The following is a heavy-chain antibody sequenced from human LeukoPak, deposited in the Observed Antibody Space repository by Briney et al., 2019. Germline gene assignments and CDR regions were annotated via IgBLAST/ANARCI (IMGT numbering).Heavy chain of an antibody. V-gene: IGHV3-13*01. D-gene: IGHD2-8*01. Sequence: GGSLRLSCAASGFTFSSYDMHWVRQATGKGLEWVSAIGTAGDTYYPGSVKGRFTISRDNSKNTLYLQMNTLRAEDTAVYYCAKGYCLNGVCYNDYWGQGTLVTVSS. CDR2: IGTAGDT. CDR1: GFTFSSYD. J-gene: IGHJ4*02. CDR3: AKGYCLNGVCYNDY.